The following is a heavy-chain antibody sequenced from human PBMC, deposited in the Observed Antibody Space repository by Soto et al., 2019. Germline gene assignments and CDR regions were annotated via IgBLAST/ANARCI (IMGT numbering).Heavy chain of an antibody. J-gene: IGHJ4*02. D-gene: IGHD6-13*01. CDR2: IVVGSGNT. V-gene: IGHV1-58*01. CDR3: AAAAPSYSSSWYGGYFDY. Sequence: SVKVSCKASGFTFTSSAVQWVRQARGQRLEWIGWIVVGSGNTNYAQKFQERVTITRDMSTSTAYMELSSLRSEDAAVYYCAAAAPSYSSSWYGGYFDYWGQGTLVTVSS. CDR1: GFTFTSSA.